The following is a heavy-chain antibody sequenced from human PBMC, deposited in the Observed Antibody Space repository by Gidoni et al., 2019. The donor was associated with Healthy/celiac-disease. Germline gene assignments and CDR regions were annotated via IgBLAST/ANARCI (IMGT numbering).Heavy chain of an antibody. CDR2: IYSGGST. CDR1: GFTVSSNY. D-gene: IGHD3-3*01. V-gene: IGHV3-53*04. J-gene: IGHJ6*02. CDR3: ARVASLLFTHYGMDV. Sequence: EVQLVESGGGLVQPGGSLRLSCAASGFTVSSNYMSWVRQAPGKGLVWVSVIYSGGSTYYADSVKGRFTISRHNSKNTLYLQMNSLRAEDTAVYYCARVASLLFTHYGMDVWGQGTTVTVSS.